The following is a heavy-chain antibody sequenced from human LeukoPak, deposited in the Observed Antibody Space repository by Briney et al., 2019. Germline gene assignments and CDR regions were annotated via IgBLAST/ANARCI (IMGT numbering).Heavy chain of an antibody. V-gene: IGHV4-30-4*01. CDR2: IYYSGST. J-gene: IGHJ4*02. Sequence: PSETLSLTCTVSGGSISSGDYYWSWIRQPPGRGLEWIGYIYYSGSTYYNPSPKSRVTISVDTSKNQFSLKLSSVTAADTAVYYCARDPGRITIFGVVPYYFDYWGQGTLVTVSS. D-gene: IGHD3-3*01. CDR1: GGSISSGDYY. CDR3: ARDPGRITIFGVVPYYFDY.